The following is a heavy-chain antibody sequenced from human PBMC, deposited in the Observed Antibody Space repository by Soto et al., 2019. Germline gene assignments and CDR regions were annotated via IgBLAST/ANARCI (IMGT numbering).Heavy chain of an antibody. CDR1: GFTFSNYA. D-gene: IGHD3-10*01. V-gene: IGHV3-23*01. Sequence: EVQLLASGGVLVQPGVSLRLSCAASGFTFSNYAMSWVRQAPGKGLEWVSTFTRTGNTHYADSVMGRFTISRDDSKNTLFLQMNSLRAEDTAVYYCAREYAPGSPNYDYWGLGTLVTVSS. CDR3: AREYAPGSPNYDY. J-gene: IGHJ4*02. CDR2: FTRTGNT.